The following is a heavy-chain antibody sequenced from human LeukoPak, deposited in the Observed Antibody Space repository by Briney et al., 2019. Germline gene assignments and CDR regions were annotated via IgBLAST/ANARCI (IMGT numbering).Heavy chain of an antibody. D-gene: IGHD1-26*01. CDR2: IKPDGSTT. V-gene: IGHV3-74*01. Sequence: GGSLRLSCAASGFTFSSHWMHWVRQAPGTGLVWVSRIKPDGSTTTYADSVKGRFTISRDNAKNTLYLQMNSLRAEDTALYYCARDSLVGPTTFDSWGQGILVTASS. CDR1: GFTFSSHW. CDR3: ARDSLVGPTTFDS. J-gene: IGHJ4*02.